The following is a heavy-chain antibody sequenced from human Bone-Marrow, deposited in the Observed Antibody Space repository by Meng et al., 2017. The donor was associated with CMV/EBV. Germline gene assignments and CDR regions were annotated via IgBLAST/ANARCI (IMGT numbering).Heavy chain of an antibody. CDR1: GYTFTSYY. Sequence: ASVKVSCKASGYTFTSYYMHWVRQAPGQGLEWMGWISAYNGNTNYAQKLQGRVAMTTDTSTSTAYMELRSLRSDDTAVYYCARLPGYCSSTSCYRYYYYYGMDVWGEGTTVTVSS. J-gene: IGHJ6*04. V-gene: IGHV1-18*04. CDR3: ARLPGYCSSTSCYRYYYYYGMDV. D-gene: IGHD2-2*01. CDR2: ISAYNGNT.